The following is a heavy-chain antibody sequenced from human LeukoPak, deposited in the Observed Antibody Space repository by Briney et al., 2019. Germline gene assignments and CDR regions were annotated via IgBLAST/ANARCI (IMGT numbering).Heavy chain of an antibody. J-gene: IGHJ4*02. CDR2: ISGSGGSS. Sequence: GGSLRLSCAASGFTFSSYAMSWVRQAPGKGLEWVSAISGSGGSSYYADSVKGRFTISRDNSKYTLYLQMNSLRAEDTAVYYCARFYGSGSYYLDYWGQGTLVTVSS. V-gene: IGHV3-23*01. D-gene: IGHD3-10*01. CDR1: GFTFSSYA. CDR3: ARFYGSGSYYLDY.